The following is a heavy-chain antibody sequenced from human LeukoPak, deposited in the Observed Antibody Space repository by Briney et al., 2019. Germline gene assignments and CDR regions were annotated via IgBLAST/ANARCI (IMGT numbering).Heavy chain of an antibody. V-gene: IGHV3-15*01. CDR3: TTDLGTYYHGSQRLIPIDY. J-gene: IGHJ4*02. CDR1: GFTFTNAW. Sequence: GGSLRLSCVGSGFTFTNAWMSWVRQAPGKGLEWIGRIKSKTDGETTNYAEPVRGRFTISRDDSKSAVYLQMNSLKIEDTAVYYCTTDLGTYYHGSQRLIPIDYWGQGTLVTVSS. D-gene: IGHD3-10*01. CDR2: IKSKTDGETT.